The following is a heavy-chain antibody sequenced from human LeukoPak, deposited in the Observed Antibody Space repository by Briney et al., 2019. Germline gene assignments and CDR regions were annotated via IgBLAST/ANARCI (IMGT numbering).Heavy chain of an antibody. D-gene: IGHD1-26*01. V-gene: IGHV3-33*06. Sequence: GGSLRLSCAASGFTFGSYGMHWVRQAPGKGLEWVAVIWYDGSNKYYADSVRGRFTISRDNSKNTLYLQMSSLRAEDTAVYYCAKDRGSLGTYFDYWGQGTLVTVSS. J-gene: IGHJ4*02. CDR2: IWYDGSNK. CDR1: GFTFGSYG. CDR3: AKDRGSLGTYFDY.